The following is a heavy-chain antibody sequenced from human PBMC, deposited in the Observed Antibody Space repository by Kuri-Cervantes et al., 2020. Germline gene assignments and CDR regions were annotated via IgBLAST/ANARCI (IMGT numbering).Heavy chain of an antibody. V-gene: IGHV3-23*01. Sequence: GESLKISCAASGFTFDDYAMSWVRQAPGKGLEWVSAISGSGGSTYYADSVKGRFTISRDNSKNTLYLQMNSLRAEDTAVYYCAKTRDDSSGYPLWFHPTYYFDYWGQGTLVTVSS. CDR2: ISGSGGST. CDR1: GFTFDDYA. CDR3: AKTRDDSSGYPLWFHPTYYFDY. J-gene: IGHJ4*02. D-gene: IGHD3-22*01.